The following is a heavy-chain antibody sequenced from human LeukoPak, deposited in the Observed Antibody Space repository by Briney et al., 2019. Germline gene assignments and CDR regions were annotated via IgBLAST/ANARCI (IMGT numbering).Heavy chain of an antibody. J-gene: IGHJ6*03. CDR2: IFYTGSS. CDR1: GGSISNYY. CDR3: ATLYGDYGNHYYMDV. Sequence: SETLSLTCTVSGGSISNYYWSWIRQPPGKGLEWIGYIFYTGSSKYNPSLKSRVSISIDTSKKQFALKLSSVTAADTAVYFCATLYGDYGNHYYMDVWGKGTTVIVSS. V-gene: IGHV4-59*01. D-gene: IGHD4-17*01.